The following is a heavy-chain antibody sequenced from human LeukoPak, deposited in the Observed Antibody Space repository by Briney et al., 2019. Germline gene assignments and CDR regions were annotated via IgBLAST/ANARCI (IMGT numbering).Heavy chain of an antibody. Sequence: PSETLSLTCAVSGGSISSYYWSWIRQPSGKGLEWIGYIYYSGSTNYNPSLKSRVTISVDTSKNQFSLKLSSVTAADTAVYYCARGGSILTGYYPHDAFDIWGQGTMVTVSS. J-gene: IGHJ3*02. CDR1: GGSISSYY. CDR2: IYYSGST. D-gene: IGHD3-9*01. CDR3: ARGGSILTGYYPHDAFDI. V-gene: IGHV4-59*01.